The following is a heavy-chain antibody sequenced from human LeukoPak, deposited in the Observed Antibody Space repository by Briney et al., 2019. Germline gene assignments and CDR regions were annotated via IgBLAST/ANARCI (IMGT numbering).Heavy chain of an antibody. D-gene: IGHD2-2*01. Sequence: PGESLKISCKGSGYSFSSYWIAWVRQMPGKGLEWMGIIYPGDSDTRYSPSFQGQVTISADKSISTAYLQWSSLKASDTAMYYCAGRNQLLSDAFDLWGQGTMVTVSS. CDR2: IYPGDSDT. J-gene: IGHJ3*01. CDR1: GYSFSSYW. V-gene: IGHV5-51*01. CDR3: AGRNQLLSDAFDL.